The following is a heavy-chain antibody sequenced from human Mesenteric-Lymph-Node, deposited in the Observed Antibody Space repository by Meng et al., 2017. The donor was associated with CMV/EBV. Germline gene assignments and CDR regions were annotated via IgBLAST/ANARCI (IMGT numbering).Heavy chain of an antibody. V-gene: IGHV3-7*01. CDR3: ARPAAKSSVYFQH. J-gene: IGHJ1*01. CDR2: IKQDGSEK. CDR1: GFTFSSYW. Sequence: SCAASGFTFSSYWMSWVRQAPGKGLEWVANIKQDGSEKYYVDSVKGRFTISRDNAKNSLYLQMNSLRAEDTAVYYCARPAAKSSVYFQHWGQGTLVTVSS. D-gene: IGHD2-2*01.